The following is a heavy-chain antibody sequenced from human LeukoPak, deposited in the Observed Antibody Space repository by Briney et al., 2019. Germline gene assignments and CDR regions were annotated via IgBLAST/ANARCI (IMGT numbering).Heavy chain of an antibody. Sequence: SETLSLTCTVSGGSMSSYYWSWIRQPPGKGLEWIVYIYHSGTTYYNPSLKSRATISVDTSKNQFSLKLSSVTAADTAVYYCVRGRYSSGWYRDKNWFDPWGQGTPVTVSS. D-gene: IGHD6-19*01. CDR2: IYHSGTT. J-gene: IGHJ5*02. V-gene: IGHV4-59*12. CDR3: VRGRYSSGWYRDKNWFDP. CDR1: GGSMSSYY.